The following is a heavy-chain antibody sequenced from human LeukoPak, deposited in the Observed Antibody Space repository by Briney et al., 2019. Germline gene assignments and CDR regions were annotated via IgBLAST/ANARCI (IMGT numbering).Heavy chain of an antibody. J-gene: IGHJ4*02. Sequence: SETLSLTCTVSGGSLSSYYWSWIRQPPGKGLEWIGYIYYSGSTNYNPSLKSRVTISVDTSKNQFSLKLSSVTAADTAVYYCARRSRWSLCYFDYWGQGTLVTVSS. CDR2: IYYSGST. CDR1: GGSLSSYY. CDR3: ARRSRWSLCYFDY. D-gene: IGHD3-10*01. V-gene: IGHV4-59*01.